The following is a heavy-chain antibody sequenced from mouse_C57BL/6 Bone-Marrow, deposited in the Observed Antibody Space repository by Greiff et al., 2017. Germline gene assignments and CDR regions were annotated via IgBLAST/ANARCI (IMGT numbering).Heavy chain of an antibody. Sequence: EADGGLVQPKGSLKLSCAASGFSFNTYAMNWVRQAPGKGLEWVARIRSKSNNYATYYADSVKDRFTISRDDSESMLYLQMNNLKTEDTAMYYCVRHADSVLDYWGQGTTLTVSS. CDR2: IRSKSNNYAT. V-gene: IGHV10-1*01. CDR3: VRHADSVLDY. CDR1: GFSFNTYA. D-gene: IGHD3-1*01. J-gene: IGHJ2*01.